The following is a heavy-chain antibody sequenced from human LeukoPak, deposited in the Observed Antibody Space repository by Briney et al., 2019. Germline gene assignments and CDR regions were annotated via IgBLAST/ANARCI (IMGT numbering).Heavy chain of an antibody. V-gene: IGHV3-48*01. J-gene: IGHJ4*02. CDR3: AGGSGVFDY. CDR1: GFIFSSCS. CDR2: ISSSSSTI. Sequence: GGSLRLSCAASGFIFSSCSMNWVRQAPGKGLEWVSYISSSSSTIYYEDSVKGRFTTSRDNAKNSLYLQMNSLRAEDTAVYYCAGGSGVFDYWGQGTLVTVSS. D-gene: IGHD3-10*01.